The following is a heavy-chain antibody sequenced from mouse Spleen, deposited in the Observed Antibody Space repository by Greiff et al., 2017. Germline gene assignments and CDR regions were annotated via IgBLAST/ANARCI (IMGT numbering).Heavy chain of an antibody. Sequence: QVQLKQPGAELVKPGASVKLSCKASGYTFTSYWMHWVKQRPGQGLEWIGMIHPNSGSTNYNEKFKSKATLTVDKSSSTAYMQLSSLTSEDSAVYYCARSTMINAMDYWGQGTSVTVSS. CDR1: GYTFTSYW. CDR2: IHPNSGST. V-gene: IGHV1-64*01. CDR3: ARSTMINAMDY. J-gene: IGHJ4*01. D-gene: IGHD2-4*01.